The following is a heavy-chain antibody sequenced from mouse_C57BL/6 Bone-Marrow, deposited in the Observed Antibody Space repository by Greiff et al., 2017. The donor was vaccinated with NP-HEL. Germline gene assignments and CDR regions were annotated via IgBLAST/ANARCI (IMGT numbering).Heavy chain of an antibody. CDR1: GFSLTSYG. D-gene: IGHD2-1*01. J-gene: IGHJ1*03. V-gene: IGHV2-2*01. CDR3: ARWDGNYPHWYFDV. Sequence: VHLVESGPGLVQPSQSLSITCTVSGFSLTSYGVHWVRQSPGKGLEWLGVIWSGGSTDYNAAFISRLSISKDNSKSQVFFKMNSLQADDTAIYYCARWDGNYPHWYFDVWGTGTTVTVSS. CDR2: IWSGGST.